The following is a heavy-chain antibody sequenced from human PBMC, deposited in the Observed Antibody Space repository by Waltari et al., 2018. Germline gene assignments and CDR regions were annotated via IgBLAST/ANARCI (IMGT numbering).Heavy chain of an antibody. CDR2: ISSSSSTI. Sequence: EVQLVESGGGLVQPGRSLRLSCTASGFTFGDYAMTWVRQATGKGLEWVSYISSSSSTIYYADSVKGRFTISRDNAKNSLYLQMNSLRAEDTAVYYCARDPVPDYGDYRALDYWGQGTLVTVSS. CDR3: ARDPVPDYGDYRALDY. V-gene: IGHV3-48*01. D-gene: IGHD4-17*01. J-gene: IGHJ4*02. CDR1: GFTFGDYA.